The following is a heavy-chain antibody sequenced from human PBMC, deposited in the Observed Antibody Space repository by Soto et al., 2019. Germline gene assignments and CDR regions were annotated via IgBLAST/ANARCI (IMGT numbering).Heavy chain of an antibody. V-gene: IGHV1-69*13. D-gene: IGHD6-13*01. CDR3: ARRPLYSSSSNWFDP. CDR2: IIPIFGTA. J-gene: IGHJ5*02. Sequence: SVKVSCKASGGTFSSYAISWVRQAPGQGLEWMGGIIPIFGTANYAQKFQGRVTITADESTSTAYMELSSLRSEDTAVYYCARRPLYSSSSNWFDPWGQGTLVTVSS. CDR1: GGTFSSYA.